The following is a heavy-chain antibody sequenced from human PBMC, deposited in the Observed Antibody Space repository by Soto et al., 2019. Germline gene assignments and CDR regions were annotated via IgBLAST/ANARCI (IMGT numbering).Heavy chain of an antibody. CDR2: ISGSGGST. Sequence: PGGSLXLSCAASGFTFGSYAMSWVRQAPGKGLEWVSAISGSGGSTYYADSVKGRFTISRGNSKNTLYLQMNSLRAEDTAVYYCAKDRRIAVAHFXYWGQGTLVXVSS. V-gene: IGHV3-23*01. J-gene: IGHJ4*02. CDR3: AKDRRIAVAHFXY. D-gene: IGHD6-19*01. CDR1: GFTFGSYA.